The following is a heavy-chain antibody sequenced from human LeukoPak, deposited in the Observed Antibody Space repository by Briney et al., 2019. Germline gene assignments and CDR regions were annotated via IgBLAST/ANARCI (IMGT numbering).Heavy chain of an antibody. D-gene: IGHD6-13*01. J-gene: IGHJ3*02. CDR1: GASISSYY. Sequence: SETLSLTCTVSGASISSYYWSWIRQPPGKGLEWIGYIYYNGSPNYNPSLKSRVTMSLDTSENQFSLKLTSVTAADTAVYYCARYRGYSSSWARTFDIWGQGTMVTVSS. CDR3: ARYRGYSSSWARTFDI. CDR2: IYYNGSP. V-gene: IGHV4-59*01.